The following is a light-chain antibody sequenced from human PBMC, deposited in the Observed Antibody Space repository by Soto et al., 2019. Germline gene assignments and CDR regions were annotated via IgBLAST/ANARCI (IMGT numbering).Light chain of an antibody. CDR3: QQRSNWPPRYS. J-gene: IGKJ3*01. CDR2: DAS. V-gene: IGKV3-11*01. CDR1: QSVSTY. Sequence: EIVLTQSPATLSLSPGERATLSCRASQSVSTYLAWYQQKPGQAPRLLIYDASNRATGIPARFSGSGSGTDFPLTISSLEPEDFAVYYCQQRSNWPPRYSFGPGTKVDLK.